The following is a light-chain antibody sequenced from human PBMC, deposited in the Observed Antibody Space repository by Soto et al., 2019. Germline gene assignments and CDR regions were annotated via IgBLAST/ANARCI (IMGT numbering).Light chain of an antibody. Sequence: DIQLTQSPSFLSASVGDRVTITCRASQGISSYLAWYQQKPGKAPKVLIYAASTLQSGVPSRFSGSGSGTEFTLTISSLQPEDFANYYCQQLSNYPLTFGGGTKVEIK. J-gene: IGKJ4*01. CDR2: AAS. V-gene: IGKV1-9*01. CDR3: QQLSNYPLT. CDR1: QGISSY.